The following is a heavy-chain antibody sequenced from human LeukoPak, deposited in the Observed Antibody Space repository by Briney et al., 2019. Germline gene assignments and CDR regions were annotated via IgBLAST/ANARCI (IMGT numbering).Heavy chain of an antibody. CDR1: GGSISSGSYY. J-gene: IGHJ1*01. CDR3: ASPRGDDSGGYYTWYFHH. Sequence: PSETLSLTCTVSGGSISSGSYYWSWIRQPPGKGLEWIGSGSTYYNPSLKSRVTISVDTSKNQFSLKLSSVTAADTAVYFSASPRGDDSGGYYTWYFHHWGQGILVTVSS. D-gene: IGHD3-22*01. V-gene: IGHV4-39*07. CDR2: SGST.